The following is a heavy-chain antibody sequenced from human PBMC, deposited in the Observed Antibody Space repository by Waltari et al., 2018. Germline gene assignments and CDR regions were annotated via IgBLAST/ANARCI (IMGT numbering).Heavy chain of an antibody. D-gene: IGHD3-22*01. CDR2: IIPILGIA. CDR1: GGTFSSYT. J-gene: IGHJ4*02. V-gene: IGHV1-69*02. Sequence: QVQLVQSGAAVKKPGSSVKVSCKASGGTFSSYTISWVRQAPGQGLEWMGRIIPILGIANYAQKFQGRVTITADKSTSTAYMELSSLRSEDTAVYYCARGDYYDSSGYYYFGYWGQGTLVTVSS. CDR3: ARGDYYDSSGYYYFGY.